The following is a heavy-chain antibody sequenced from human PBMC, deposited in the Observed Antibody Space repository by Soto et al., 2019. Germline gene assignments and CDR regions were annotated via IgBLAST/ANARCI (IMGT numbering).Heavy chain of an antibody. CDR1: GGSISSYY. CDR2: IYYSGST. Sequence: PSETLSLTCTVSGGSISSYYWSWIRQPPGKGLEWIGYIYYSGSTNYNPSLKGRVTISVDTSKNQFSLKLNSMTAADTAVYYCARHNYGSGSTYFAYWGQGALVTVSS. D-gene: IGHD3-10*01. V-gene: IGHV4-59*08. CDR3: ARHNYGSGSTYFAY. J-gene: IGHJ4*02.